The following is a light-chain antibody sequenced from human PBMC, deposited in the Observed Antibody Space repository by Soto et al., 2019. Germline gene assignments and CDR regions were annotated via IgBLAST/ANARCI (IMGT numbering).Light chain of an antibody. CDR1: QGISSY. CDR2: AAS. CDR3: QQLNSYPLT. V-gene: IGKV1-9*01. Sequence: IQLTQSPSSLSASVGDRVTITCRASQGISSYLAWYQHKPGKAPKLLLYAASTLQSGVPSRFSGSGSGTDFTLTISSLQPDDFATYYCQQLNSYPLTFGGGTKVEIK. J-gene: IGKJ4*01.